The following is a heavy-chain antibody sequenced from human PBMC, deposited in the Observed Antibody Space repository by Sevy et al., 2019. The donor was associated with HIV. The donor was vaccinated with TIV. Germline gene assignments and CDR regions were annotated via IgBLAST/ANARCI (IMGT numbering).Heavy chain of an antibody. CDR3: ARLDTGIEGATTEGAVDI. CDR2: ISSSSSTI. V-gene: IGHV3-48*02. J-gene: IGHJ3*02. D-gene: IGHD1-26*01. Sequence: GGSLRLSCAASGFTFSSYSMTWVRQAPGKGLEWVSYISSSSSTIYYADSVKGRFTISRDNANNSLYLQMNSLGDEDTAVYYCARLDTGIEGATTEGAVDIWGQRTMVTVSS. CDR1: GFTFSSYS.